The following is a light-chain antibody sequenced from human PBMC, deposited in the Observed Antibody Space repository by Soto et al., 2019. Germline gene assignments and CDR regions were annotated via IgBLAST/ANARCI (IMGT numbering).Light chain of an antibody. CDR3: SSYTSSRTLV. J-gene: IGLJ3*02. Sequence: QSALTQPASVSGSPGQSITISCTGTDSDVGGYNYVSWYQQHPGKAPKLMIYEVRNRPSGVSTRFSGSKSASTASLTISGLQAEDEADYYCSSYTSSRTLVFGGGTKLTVL. CDR2: EVR. CDR1: DSDVGGYNY. V-gene: IGLV2-14*03.